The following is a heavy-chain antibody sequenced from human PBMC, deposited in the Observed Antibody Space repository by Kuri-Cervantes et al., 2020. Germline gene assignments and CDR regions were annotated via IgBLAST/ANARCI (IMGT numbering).Heavy chain of an antibody. Sequence: ASVTVSCKASGYTFTSYDISWVRQATGEGREWIGWMNPNSGNTGYAQKFQGRVTMTRNTSISTAYMELSSLRSEDTAVYYCARGGESGSYEGMDVWGQGTTVTISS. CDR1: GYTFTSYD. CDR3: ARGGESGSYEGMDV. J-gene: IGHJ6*02. CDR2: MNPNSGNT. V-gene: IGHV1-8*01. D-gene: IGHD1-26*01.